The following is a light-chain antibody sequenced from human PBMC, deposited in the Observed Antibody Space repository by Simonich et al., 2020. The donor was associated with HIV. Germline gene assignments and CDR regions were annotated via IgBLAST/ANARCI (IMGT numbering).Light chain of an antibody. CDR1: SSDVGSYNL. V-gene: IGLV2-14*02. Sequence: QSALTQPASLSGSPGQSITISCTGTSSDVGSYNLVSWYQQHPGKAPKLMIYEGSKRPSGVSNRFSGSKSGNTASLTVSGLQAEDEADYYCSSYAGSNNYVFGTGTKVTVL. J-gene: IGLJ1*01. CDR2: EGS. CDR3: SSYAGSNNYV.